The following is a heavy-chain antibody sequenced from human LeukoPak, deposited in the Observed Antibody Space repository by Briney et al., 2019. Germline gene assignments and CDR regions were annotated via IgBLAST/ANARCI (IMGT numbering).Heavy chain of an antibody. D-gene: IGHD2-2*01. CDR1: GFTFSSYS. CDR2: ISSSSSYI. CDR3: ARDSSSTSCYGY. J-gene: IGHJ4*02. V-gene: IGHV3-21*01. Sequence: GESLRLSCAASGFTFSSYSMNWVRQAPGKGLEWVSSISSSSSYIYYADSVKGRFTISRDNAKNSLYLQMNSLRAEDTAVYYCARDSSSTSCYGYWGQGTLVTVSS.